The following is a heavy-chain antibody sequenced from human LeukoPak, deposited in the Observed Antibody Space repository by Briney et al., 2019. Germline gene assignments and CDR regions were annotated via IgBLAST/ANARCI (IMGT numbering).Heavy chain of an antibody. CDR3: ARRRPSNPPYYYYYMDV. V-gene: IGHV3-30*03. CDR2: ISYDGSNK. J-gene: IGHJ6*03. CDR1: GFTFSSYG. Sequence: PGGSLRLSCAASGFTFSSYGMHWVRQAPGKGLEWVAVISYDGSNKYYADSVKGRFTISRDNSKNTLYLQMNSLRAEDTAVYYCARRRPSNPPYYYYYMDVWGKGTTVTISS.